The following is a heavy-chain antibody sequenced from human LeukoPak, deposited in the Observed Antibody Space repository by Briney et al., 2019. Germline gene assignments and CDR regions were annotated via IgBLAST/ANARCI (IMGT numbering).Heavy chain of an antibody. Sequence: GASVKVSCKASGYTFTGYYMHWVRQAPGQGLEWMGWINPNSGGTNYAQKFQGRVTMTRDTSISTAYMGLSRLRSDDTAVYYCAKARSNRRNIVVVPAAFYYYYYGMDVWGQGTTVTVSS. J-gene: IGHJ6*02. CDR3: AKARSNRRNIVVVPAAFYYYYYGMDV. V-gene: IGHV1-2*02. CDR1: GYTFTGYY. CDR2: INPNSGGT. D-gene: IGHD2-2*01.